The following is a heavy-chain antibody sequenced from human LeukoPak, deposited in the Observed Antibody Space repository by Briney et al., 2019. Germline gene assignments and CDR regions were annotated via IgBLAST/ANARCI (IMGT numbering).Heavy chain of an antibody. D-gene: IGHD3-10*01. V-gene: IGHV4-30-2*01. J-gene: IGHJ6*04. Sequence: SETLSLTCAVSGGSISSGGYSWSWIRQPPGKGLEWIGYIYHSGSTYYNPSLKSRVTISVDRSKNQSSLKLSSVTAADTAVYYCARVPYSDYYGSGSYYQLYYYYGMDVWGKGTTVTVSS. CDR2: IYHSGST. CDR1: GGSISSGGYS. CDR3: ARVPYSDYYGSGSYYQLYYYYGMDV.